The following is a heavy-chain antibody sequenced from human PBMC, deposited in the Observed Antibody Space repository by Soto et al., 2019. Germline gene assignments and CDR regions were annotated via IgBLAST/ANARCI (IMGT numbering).Heavy chain of an antibody. D-gene: IGHD3-22*01. CDR2: IIPIFGTA. CDR3: ARGELLLRRYYYGMDV. Sequence: ASVKVSCKASGGTFSSYAISWVRQAPGQGLEWMGGIIPIFGTANYAQKFQGRVTITADESTSTAYTELSSLRSEDTAVYYCARGELLLRRYYYGMDVWGQGTTVTVSS. J-gene: IGHJ6*02. V-gene: IGHV1-69*13. CDR1: GGTFSSYA.